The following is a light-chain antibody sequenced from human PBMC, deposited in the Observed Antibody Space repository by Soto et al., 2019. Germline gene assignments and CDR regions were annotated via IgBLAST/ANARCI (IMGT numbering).Light chain of an antibody. Sequence: DIQMTQSPSSVSASVGDRVTITCRASQDISTWLAWYQQKPGNAPKLLIYAASFLQSGFPSRFSGSGSGTDFTLSISSLQPEDFATYFCQQSNSYPYTFGQGTKLEIK. CDR2: AAS. CDR1: QDISTW. J-gene: IGKJ2*01. V-gene: IGKV1-12*01. CDR3: QQSNSYPYT.